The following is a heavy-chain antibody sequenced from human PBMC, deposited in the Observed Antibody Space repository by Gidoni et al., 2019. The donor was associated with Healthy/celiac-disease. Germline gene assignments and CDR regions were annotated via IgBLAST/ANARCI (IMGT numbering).Heavy chain of an antibody. J-gene: IGHJ4*02. CDR2: ISGSGGST. CDR3: ANAPYSSSWYEFDY. D-gene: IGHD6-13*01. V-gene: IGHV3-23*01. CDR1: GFTFSSYA. Sequence: EVQLLESGGGLVQPGGSLRLSCEASGFTFSSYAMSWVRQAPGKGLEWVSAISGSGGSTYYADSVKGRFTISRDNSKNTLYLQMNSLRAEDTAVYYCANAPYSSSWYEFDYWGQGTLVTVSS.